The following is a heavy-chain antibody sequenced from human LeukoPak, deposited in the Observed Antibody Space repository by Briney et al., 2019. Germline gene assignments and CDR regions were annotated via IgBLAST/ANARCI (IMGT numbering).Heavy chain of an antibody. D-gene: IGHD2-2*02. Sequence: GGSLRLSCAASGFTFSSYEMNWVRQAPGKGLGWVSYISSSGSTIYYADSVRGGFTISRDNATNSLCLQMNSLRAEDTAVYYCAKDRSGMAYHFDFWGQGTLVTVSS. CDR2: ISSSGSTI. CDR1: GFTFSSYE. J-gene: IGHJ4*02. CDR3: AKDRSGMAYHFDF. V-gene: IGHV3-48*03.